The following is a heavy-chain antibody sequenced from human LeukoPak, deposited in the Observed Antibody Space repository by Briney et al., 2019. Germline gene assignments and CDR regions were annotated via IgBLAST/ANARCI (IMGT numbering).Heavy chain of an antibody. V-gene: IGHV4-34*01. D-gene: IGHD4-17*01. CDR2: INHSGST. Sequence: SETLSLTCAVYGGSVYGGSLSGYYWSWIRQPPGKGLEWIGEINHSGSTNYNPSLKSRVTISADTSKNQFSLELSSVTAADTAVYYCARQSYTVTHYYGMDVWGSGTTATVSS. CDR1: GGSLSGYY. J-gene: IGHJ6*04. CDR3: ARQSYTVTHYYGMDV.